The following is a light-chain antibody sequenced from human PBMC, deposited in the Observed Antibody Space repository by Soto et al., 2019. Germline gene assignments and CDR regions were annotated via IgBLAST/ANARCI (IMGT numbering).Light chain of an antibody. CDR2: GAS. J-gene: IGKJ3*01. V-gene: IGKV3-20*01. CDR3: QQFGSSPGFT. CDR1: QSINSRY. Sequence: ESVLTQSPGTLSLSPGERATLSCRASQSINSRYLAWYQQKPGQAPRLLIYGASSRATGIQDRFSGSGSGTDFTLTISRLEPEDFAVYYCQQFGSSPGFTFGPGTKVDIK.